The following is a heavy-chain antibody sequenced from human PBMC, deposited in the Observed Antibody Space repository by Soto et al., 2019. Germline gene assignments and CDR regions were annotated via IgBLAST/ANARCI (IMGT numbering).Heavy chain of an antibody. Sequence: PSETLSLTCTVSGGCISSGDYYWSWIRQPPGKGLEWIGYIYYSGSTCYNPSLKSRVTISVDTSKNQFSLKLSSVTAADTAVYYCARVIAAAGNFDYWGQGSLVTVSS. J-gene: IGHJ4*02. D-gene: IGHD6-13*01. V-gene: IGHV4-30-4*01. CDR1: GGCISSGDYY. CDR3: ARVIAAAGNFDY. CDR2: IYYSGST.